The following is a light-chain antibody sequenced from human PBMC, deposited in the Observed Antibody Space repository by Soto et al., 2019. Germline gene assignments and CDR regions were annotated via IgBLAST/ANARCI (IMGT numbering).Light chain of an antibody. CDR2: GAS. CDR1: QSVSSN. Sequence: EIVMTQSPATLSVSPGERATLSCRASQSVSSNLAWYQQKPGQAPRRLLYGASTRATGIPARFSGSGSGTEFTLTISSLQSEDFAVYYCQQYNNRPPLTFGGGTKVEIK. CDR3: QQYNNRPPLT. J-gene: IGKJ4*01. V-gene: IGKV3-15*01.